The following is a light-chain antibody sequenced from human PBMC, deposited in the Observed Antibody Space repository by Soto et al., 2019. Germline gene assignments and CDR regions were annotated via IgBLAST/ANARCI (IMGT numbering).Light chain of an antibody. V-gene: IGKV3-15*01. J-gene: IGKJ5*01. CDR2: GAF. Sequence: EIVMTQSPATLSVSPGERATLSCRASQSVKINLAWYQQKPGQPPRLLIYGAFTVATGIPARSSGSGSGTEFTPTNSNLQSEYFAVYDCQQDNNWPPITCGHGTRVEMK. CDR1: QSVKIN. CDR3: QQDNNWPPIT.